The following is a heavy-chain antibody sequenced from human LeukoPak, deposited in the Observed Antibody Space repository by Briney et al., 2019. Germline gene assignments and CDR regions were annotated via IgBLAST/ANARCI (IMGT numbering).Heavy chain of an antibody. CDR1: GFTFSSYA. J-gene: IGHJ4*02. CDR3: AKEGYCSSTSCYRSDNYFDY. CDR2: ISGSGGST. D-gene: IGHD2-2*02. V-gene: IGHV3-23*01. Sequence: GGPLRLSCAASGFTFSSYAMSWVRQAPGKGLEWVSAISGSGGSTYYADSVKGRFTISRDNSKNTLYLQMNSLRAEDTAVYYCAKEGYCSSTSCYRSDNYFDYWGQGTLVTVSS.